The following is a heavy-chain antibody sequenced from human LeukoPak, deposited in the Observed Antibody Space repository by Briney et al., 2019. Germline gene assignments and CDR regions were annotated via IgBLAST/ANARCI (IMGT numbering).Heavy chain of an antibody. V-gene: IGHV4-34*01. D-gene: IGHD3-3*01. CDR1: GGSFSGYY. CDR3: AREKLRLLGAGFDY. J-gene: IGHJ4*02. Sequence: SETLSLTCAVYGGSFSGYYWSWIRQPPGKGLEWIGEINHSGSTNYNPSLKSRVTISVDTSKNQFSLKLSSVTAADTAVYYCAREKLRLLGAGFDYWGQGTLVTVSS. CDR2: INHSGST.